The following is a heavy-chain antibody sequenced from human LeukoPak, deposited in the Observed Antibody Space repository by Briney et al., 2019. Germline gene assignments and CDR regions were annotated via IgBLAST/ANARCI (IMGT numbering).Heavy chain of an antibody. CDR3: AQEPILYNWFDP. Sequence: ASVKVSCKASGYTFTGYYMHWVRQAPGQGLEWMGWINPNSGGTNYAQKFQGRVTMTRDTSISTAYMELSRLRSDDTAVYYCAQEPILYNWFDPWGQGTLVTVSS. CDR1: GYTFTGYY. CDR2: INPNSGGT. D-gene: IGHD2/OR15-2a*01. J-gene: IGHJ5*02. V-gene: IGHV1-2*02.